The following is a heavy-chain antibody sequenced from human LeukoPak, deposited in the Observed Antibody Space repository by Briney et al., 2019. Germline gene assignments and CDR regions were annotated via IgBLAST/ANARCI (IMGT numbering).Heavy chain of an antibody. CDR3: AKRANSSGWYVPFFDY. J-gene: IGHJ4*02. CDR1: GFTFSSYA. V-gene: IGHV3-23*01. D-gene: IGHD6-19*01. CDR2: ISGSGGST. Sequence: PGGSLRLSCAASGFTFSSYAMSWVRQAPGKGLEWVSAISGSGGSTDYADSVKGRFTISRDNSKNTLYLQMNSLRAEDTAVYYCAKRANSSGWYVPFFDYWGQGTLVTVSS.